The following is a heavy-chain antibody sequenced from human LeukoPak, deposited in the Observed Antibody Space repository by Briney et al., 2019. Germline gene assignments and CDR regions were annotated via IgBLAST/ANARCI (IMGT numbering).Heavy chain of an antibody. Sequence: SETLSLTCRVSGGSISTYYWSWIRQPPGKGLEWIGNIYYSGSSYYNPSLKSRVTVSVDTAKNQFSLKLSSVTAADTDVYYCARQQYSTSSCDSWGQGTLVSVS. J-gene: IGHJ4*02. V-gene: IGHV4-59*01. D-gene: IGHD6-6*01. CDR1: GGSISTYY. CDR2: IYYSGSS. CDR3: ARQQYSTSSCDS.